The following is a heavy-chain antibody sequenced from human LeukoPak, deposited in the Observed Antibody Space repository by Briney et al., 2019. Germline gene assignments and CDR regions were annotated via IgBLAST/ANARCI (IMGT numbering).Heavy chain of an antibody. CDR1: GFTFSSYA. Sequence: GGSLRHSCAASGFTFSSYAMHWVRQAPGKGLEWVTIISYDGSNRFQAESVKGRFTISRDNSKNTLYLQMNSLSAEDTAVYYCARDRSANSRVYYFDYWGLGTLVTVSS. CDR2: ISYDGSNR. J-gene: IGHJ4*02. D-gene: IGHD4/OR15-4a*01. V-gene: IGHV3-30-3*01. CDR3: ARDRSANSRVYYFDY.